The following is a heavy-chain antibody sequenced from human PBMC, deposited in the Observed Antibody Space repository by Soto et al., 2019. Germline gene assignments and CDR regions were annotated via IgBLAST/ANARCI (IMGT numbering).Heavy chain of an antibody. Sequence: SVKVSCKASGFTVIYSALHWVRQARGQPLEWIGYIVVGNGNTNFAQRFQERVTFSSDKSRGTAYMELRSLRSEDTAVYYCAATTHYDFWSGYFTGVAFDIWGQGTKVTVSS. J-gene: IGHJ3*02. CDR2: IVVGNGNT. V-gene: IGHV1-58*01. CDR1: GFTVIYSA. CDR3: AATTHYDFWSGYFTGVAFDI. D-gene: IGHD3-3*01.